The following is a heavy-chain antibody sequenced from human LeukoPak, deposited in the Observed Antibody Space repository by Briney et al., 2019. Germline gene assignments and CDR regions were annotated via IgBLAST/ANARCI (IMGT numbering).Heavy chain of an antibody. Sequence: ASVKVSCKASGYTFTSYDINWVRQATGQGLEWMGWMNPNSGNTGYAQKFQGRVTMTRNTSISTAYMELSSPRSEDTAVYYCARGAVAGLPFYYYYGMDVWGQGTTVTVSS. CDR2: MNPNSGNT. CDR1: GYTFTSYD. V-gene: IGHV1-8*01. J-gene: IGHJ6*02. D-gene: IGHD6-19*01. CDR3: ARGAVAGLPFYYYYGMDV.